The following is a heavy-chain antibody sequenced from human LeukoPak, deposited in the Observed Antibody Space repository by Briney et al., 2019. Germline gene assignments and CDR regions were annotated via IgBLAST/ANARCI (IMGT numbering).Heavy chain of an antibody. Sequence: ASVKVSCKASGYTFTSYGISWVRQARGQGLEWMGWISAYNGNTNYAQKLQGRVTMTTDTSTSTAYMELRSLRSDDTAVYYCARRSGYDILTGTGHYYYYMDVWGKGTTVTVSS. J-gene: IGHJ6*03. CDR1: GYTFTSYG. V-gene: IGHV1-18*01. CDR2: ISAYNGNT. D-gene: IGHD3-9*01. CDR3: ARRSGYDILTGTGHYYYYMDV.